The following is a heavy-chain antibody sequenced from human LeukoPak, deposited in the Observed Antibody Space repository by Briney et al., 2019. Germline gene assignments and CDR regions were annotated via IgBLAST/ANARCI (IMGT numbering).Heavy chain of an antibody. CDR3: AKAPVTSCRGAYCYPFDS. D-gene: IGHD2-21*01. V-gene: IGHV3-23*01. CDR2: TSSSDSGT. J-gene: IGHJ4*02. Sequence: PGGSLRLSCAASGFSLSSYAMSWVRQAPGKGLEWVSATSSSDSGTYYADSVRGRFTISRDSSKNTLYLHMKSLRAEDAAVYYCAKAPVTSCRGAYCYPFDSWGQGTVVTVSS. CDR1: GFSLSSYA.